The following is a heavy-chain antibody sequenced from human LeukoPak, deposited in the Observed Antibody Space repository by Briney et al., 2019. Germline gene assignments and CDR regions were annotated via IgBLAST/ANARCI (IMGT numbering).Heavy chain of an antibody. Sequence: GGSLRLSCAASGFTFSSYAMSWVRQAPGKGLEWVSTFSGSGGSTHYADSVKGRFTISRDNAKNSLYLEMNSLRAEDTAVYYCARSRYDSSGYYGIIGDWGQGTLVTVSS. CDR3: ARSRYDSSGYYGIIGD. D-gene: IGHD3-22*01. J-gene: IGHJ4*02. CDR1: GFTFSSYA. CDR2: FSGSGGST. V-gene: IGHV3-23*01.